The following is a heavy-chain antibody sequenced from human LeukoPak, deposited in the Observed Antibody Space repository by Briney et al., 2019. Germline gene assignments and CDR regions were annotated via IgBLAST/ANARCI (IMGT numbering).Heavy chain of an antibody. J-gene: IGHJ1*01. CDR3: ARDDRRGAVAGTSYFQH. V-gene: IGHV3-48*03. CDR1: GFTFSSYE. D-gene: IGHD6-19*01. Sequence: GGSLRLSCAASGFTFSSYEMNWVRQAPGKGLEWVSYISSSGRTTYYADSVKGRFTISRDNAKNSLYLQMNGLRAEDTAVYYCARDDRRGAVAGTSYFQHWGQGTLVTVSS. CDR2: ISSSGRTT.